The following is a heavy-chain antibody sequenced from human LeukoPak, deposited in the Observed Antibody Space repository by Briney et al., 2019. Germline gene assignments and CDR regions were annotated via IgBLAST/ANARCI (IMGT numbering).Heavy chain of an antibody. Sequence: GRSLRLSCAASGFTFSSYWMSCVSQAPGKGLGWVANIKQDGGEEYYVDSVKGRFTISRENAKNSLYLQMNSLRAEDTAVYYCARGVLGFGPQSGYWGQGTLVTVSS. CDR3: ARGVLGFGPQSGY. V-gene: IGHV3-7*01. CDR1: GFTFSSYW. D-gene: IGHD3-10*01. CDR2: IKQDGGEE. J-gene: IGHJ4*02.